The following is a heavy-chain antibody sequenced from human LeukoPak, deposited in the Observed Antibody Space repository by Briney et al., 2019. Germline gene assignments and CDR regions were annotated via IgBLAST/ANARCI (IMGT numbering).Heavy chain of an antibody. V-gene: IGHV4-39*07. J-gene: IGHJ4*02. CDR2: IYYSGST. D-gene: IGHD4-17*01. Sequence: SETLSLTCTVSGGSISSYYWGWIRQPPGKGLEWIGSIYYSGSTYYNPSLKSRVTISVDTSKNQFSLKLSSVTAADTAVYYCARDFGGDLGGYWGQGTLVTVSS. CDR3: ARDFGGDLGGY. CDR1: GGSISSYY.